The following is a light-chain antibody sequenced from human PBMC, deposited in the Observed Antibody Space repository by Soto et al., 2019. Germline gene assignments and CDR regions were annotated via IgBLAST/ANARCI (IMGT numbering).Light chain of an antibody. CDR1: PSVSSSY. V-gene: IGKV3-20*01. Sequence: EIVLTQSPGSLSLSPGERAALSCRASPSVSSSYLAWYQQKPGQAPRLLIYGASSRATGIPDRFSGSGSGTDFTLTISRQEPEDFAVYYCQQYGSSHTFGQGTKLEIK. CDR3: QQYGSSHT. CDR2: GAS. J-gene: IGKJ2*01.